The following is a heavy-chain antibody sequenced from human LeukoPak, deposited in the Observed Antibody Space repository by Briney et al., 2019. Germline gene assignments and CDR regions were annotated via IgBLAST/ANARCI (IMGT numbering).Heavy chain of an antibody. J-gene: IGHJ4*02. D-gene: IGHD5-18*01. Sequence: GGSLRLSCTASGFTLGGHDIHWVRQTTGDGLEWVAAVSAGHHAFYAGSVKGRFTVSREDAKNSSYLQMNSRRAGDTAVYYCVREARGYHYTYFDYWGQGSLVTVSS. CDR2: VSAGHHA. V-gene: IGHV3-13*01. CDR3: VREARGYHYTYFDY. CDR1: GFTLGGHD.